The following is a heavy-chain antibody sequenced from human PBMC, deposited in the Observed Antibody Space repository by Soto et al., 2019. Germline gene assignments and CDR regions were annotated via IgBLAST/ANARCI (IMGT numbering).Heavy chain of an antibody. CDR3: ARDGYCSGGSCYSDAFDI. J-gene: IGHJ3*02. D-gene: IGHD2-15*01. CDR1: GFTFSSYS. CDR2: ISSSSSYI. V-gene: IGHV3-21*01. Sequence: GGSLRLSCAASGFTFSSYSMNWVRQAPGKGLEWVSSISSSSSYIYYADSVKGRFTISRENAKNSLYLQRNSLRAEDTAVYYCARDGYCSGGSCYSDAFDIWGQGTMVTVSS.